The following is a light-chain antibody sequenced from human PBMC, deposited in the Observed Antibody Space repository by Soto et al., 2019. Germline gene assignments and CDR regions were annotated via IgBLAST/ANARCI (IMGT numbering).Light chain of an antibody. J-gene: IGKJ5*01. CDR2: DAS. CDR1: QSVSTY. V-gene: IGKV3-20*01. Sequence: DIVLTQSPATLSLSPGERATLSCWASQSVSTYLAWYQQKPGQAPRLLIYDASSRATGIPDRFSGSGSGTDFTLTISRLEPEDFAVYYCQQYGSSPRTFGQGTRLEIK. CDR3: QQYGSSPRT.